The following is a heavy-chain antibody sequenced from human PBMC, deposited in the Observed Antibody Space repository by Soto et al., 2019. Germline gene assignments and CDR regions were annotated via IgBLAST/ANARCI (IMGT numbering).Heavy chain of an antibody. V-gene: IGHV3-33*01. D-gene: IGHD6-6*01. J-gene: IGHJ4*02. CDR3: ARDRVGIAARPIFDY. CDR1: GFTFSSYG. Sequence: QVQLVESGGGVVQPGRSLRLSCAACGFTFSSYGMHWVRQAPGKGLEWVAVIWNDGSNKYYADSVKGRFTISRDNSKNTLYLQMNSLRAEDTAVYYCARDRVGIAARPIFDYWGQGTLVTVSS. CDR2: IWNDGSNK.